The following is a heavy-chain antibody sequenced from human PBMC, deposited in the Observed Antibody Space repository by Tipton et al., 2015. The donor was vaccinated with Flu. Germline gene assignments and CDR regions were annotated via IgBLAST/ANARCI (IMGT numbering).Heavy chain of an antibody. Sequence: GLVKPSETLSLTCAVYGGSFSDYYWSWIRQSPEKGLEWIGEIHHSGSTKYNPSLRSRVTISVDSSKNQFSLKMSSVTAADTAVYYCARAPGRPCSANACPNWFDPCGQGTLVTVSS. CDR2: IHHSGST. J-gene: IGHJ5*02. CDR3: ARAPGRPCSANACPNWFDP. CDR1: GGSFSDYY. V-gene: IGHV4-34*01. D-gene: IGHD2-15*01.